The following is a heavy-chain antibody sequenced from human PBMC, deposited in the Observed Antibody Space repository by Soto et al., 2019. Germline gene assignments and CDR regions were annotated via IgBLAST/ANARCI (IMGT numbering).Heavy chain of an antibody. CDR2: IYYSGTT. J-gene: IGHJ4*02. CDR3: ATTPLD. Sequence: QVQLQESGPGLVKPSQTLSLTCTVSGGSISSGGYYWSWIRQHPGKGLEWIGYIYYSGTTYYNPSLKRRVTISVDTSKNHFPLTLRSVTPAYTAVFSCATTPLDWAQGTLVTVSS. V-gene: IGHV4-31*03. CDR1: GGSISSGGYY.